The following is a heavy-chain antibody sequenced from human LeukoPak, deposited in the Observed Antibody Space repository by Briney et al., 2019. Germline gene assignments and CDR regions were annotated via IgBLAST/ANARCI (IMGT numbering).Heavy chain of an antibody. CDR2: IWYDGSNK. V-gene: IGHV3-33*06. CDR1: GFTFSSYG. D-gene: IGHD6-6*01. J-gene: IGHJ4*02. CDR3: AKDGRAAARPFFGYFDY. Sequence: PGRSLRLSCAASGFTFSSYGMHWVRQAPGKGLEWVAVIWYDGSNKYYADSVKGRFTISRDNSKNTLYLQMNSLRAEDTAVYYCAKDGRAAARPFFGYFDYWGQGTLVTISS.